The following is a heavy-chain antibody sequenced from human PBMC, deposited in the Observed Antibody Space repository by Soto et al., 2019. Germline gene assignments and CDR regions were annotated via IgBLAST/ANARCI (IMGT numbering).Heavy chain of an antibody. Sequence: SETLSLSRVVTGGAVGSRKRWSWVRQPPGKGLEWIGEIYHSGSTNYNPSLKSRVTISVDKSKNQFSLKLSSVTAADTAMYYCASQHYYDSSGYYVVYWGQG. J-gene: IGHJ4*02. D-gene: IGHD3-22*01. CDR2: IYHSGST. CDR1: GGAVGSRKR. CDR3: ASQHYYDSSGYYVVY. V-gene: IGHV4-4*02.